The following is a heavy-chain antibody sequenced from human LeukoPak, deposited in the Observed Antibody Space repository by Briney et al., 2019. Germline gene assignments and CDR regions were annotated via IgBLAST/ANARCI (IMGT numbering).Heavy chain of an antibody. D-gene: IGHD6-6*01. CDR3: ARDRYSSSPYYYYYYMDV. Sequence: GGSLRLSCAASGFTFSSYEMNWVRQAPGKGLEWVSYISSSGSTIYYADSVKGRFTISRDNAKNSLYLQMNSLRAKDTAVYYCARDRYSSSPYYYYYYMDVWGKGTTVTVSS. V-gene: IGHV3-48*03. CDR1: GFTFSSYE. CDR2: ISSSGSTI. J-gene: IGHJ6*03.